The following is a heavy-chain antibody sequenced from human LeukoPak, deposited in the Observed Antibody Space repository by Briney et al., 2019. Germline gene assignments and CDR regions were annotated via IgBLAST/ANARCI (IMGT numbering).Heavy chain of an antibody. CDR3: TTANGSGSYGVYYYYYYMDV. Sequence: GRSLRLSCAASGFTFSSYAMHWVRQAPGKGLEWVGRIKSKTDGGTTDYAAPVKGRFTISRDDSKNTLYLQMNSLKTEDTAVYYCTTANGSGSYGVYYYYYYMDVWGKGTTVTVSS. J-gene: IGHJ6*03. D-gene: IGHD3-10*01. CDR1: GFTFSSYA. CDR2: IKSKTDGGTT. V-gene: IGHV3-15*01.